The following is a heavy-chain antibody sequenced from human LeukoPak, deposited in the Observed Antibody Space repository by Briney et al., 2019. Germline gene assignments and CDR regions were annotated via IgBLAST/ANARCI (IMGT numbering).Heavy chain of an antibody. D-gene: IGHD3-10*01. V-gene: IGHV3-15*01. CDR3: TTVKFGELSSHFDY. CDR2: IKSKIDGGTT. J-gene: IGHJ4*02. Sequence: GGSLRLSCAVSGFTFSNAWMSWVRQAPGEGLEWVGRIKSKIDGGTTDYAAPVRGRFTISRDESKNTLYLQMSRLKTEDTAVYYCTTVKFGELSSHFDYWGQGTLVTVSS. CDR1: GFTFSNAW.